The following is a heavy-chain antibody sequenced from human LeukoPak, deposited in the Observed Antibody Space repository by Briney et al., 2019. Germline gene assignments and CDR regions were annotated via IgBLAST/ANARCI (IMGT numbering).Heavy chain of an antibody. CDR1: GFTFSNAW. V-gene: IGHV3-15*01. D-gene: IGHD3-22*01. Sequence: GGSLRLSCAASGFTFSNAWMSWVRQAPGKGLEWVGSIKSKTDGGTTDYAAPVKGRFTISRDDSKNTLYLQMNSLKTEDTAVYYCTTPPYYYDSSGRINDYWGQGTLVTVSS. J-gene: IGHJ4*02. CDR2: IKSKTDGGTT. CDR3: TTPPYYYDSSGRINDY.